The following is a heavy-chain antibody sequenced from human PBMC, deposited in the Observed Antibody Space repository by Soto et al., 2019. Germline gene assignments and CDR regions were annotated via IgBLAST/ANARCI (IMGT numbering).Heavy chain of an antibody. D-gene: IGHD6-13*01. CDR3: ARDPGVVDSSSWYWFDP. CDR1: GYTFTSYG. V-gene: IGHV1-18*01. Sequence: ASVKVSCKASGYTFTSYGISWVRQAPGQGLEWMGWISAYNGNTNYAQKLQGRVTMTTDTSTSTAYMELRSLRSDDTAVYYCARDPGVVDSSSWYWFDPWGQGTLVTVS. J-gene: IGHJ5*02. CDR2: ISAYNGNT.